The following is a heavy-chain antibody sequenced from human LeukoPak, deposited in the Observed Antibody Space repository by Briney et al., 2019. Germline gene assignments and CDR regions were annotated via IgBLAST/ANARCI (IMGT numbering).Heavy chain of an antibody. J-gene: IGHJ6*02. CDR2: INHSGST. V-gene: IGHV4-34*01. Sequence: TSETLSLTCAVYGGSFSGYYWSWIRQPPGKGLEWIGKINHSGSTNYNPSLKSRVTISVDTSKNQFSLKLSSVTAADTAVYYCARSCGSSWRKCPSRGVPPLGGMDVWGQGTTVTVSS. D-gene: IGHD6-13*01. CDR1: GGSFSGYY. CDR3: ARSCGSSWRKCPSRGVPPLGGMDV.